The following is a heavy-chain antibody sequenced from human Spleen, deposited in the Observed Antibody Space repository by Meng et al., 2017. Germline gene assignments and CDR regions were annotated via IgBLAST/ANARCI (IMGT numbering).Heavy chain of an antibody. V-gene: IGHV4-34*01. J-gene: IGHJ4*02. Sequence: QVQLKQWGAGLLKHSETLSLTCFVSGGSFSDYYWSWIRQHPGKGLEWIGEINHSGSTNYNPSLESRATISVDTSQNNLSLKLSSVTAADSAVYYCARGPTTMAHDFDYWGQGTLVTVSS. CDR2: INHSGST. D-gene: IGHD4-11*01. CDR3: ARGPTTMAHDFDY. CDR1: GGSFSDYY.